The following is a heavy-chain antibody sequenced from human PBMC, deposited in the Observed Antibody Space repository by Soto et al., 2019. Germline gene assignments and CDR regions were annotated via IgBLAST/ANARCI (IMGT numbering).Heavy chain of an antibody. CDR3: ARDKTQTGYSSSWYDYYYMDV. CDR1: GGSISSSSSYY. Sequence: SETVSLTCTVSGGSISSSSSYYWGWIRQPPGKGLEWIGSIYYSGSTYYNPSLKSRVTMSVDTSKNQFFLKLSSVTAADTAVYYCARDKTQTGYSSSWYDYYYMDVWGKGTTVTVSS. J-gene: IGHJ6*03. CDR2: IYYSGST. V-gene: IGHV4-39*07. D-gene: IGHD6-13*01.